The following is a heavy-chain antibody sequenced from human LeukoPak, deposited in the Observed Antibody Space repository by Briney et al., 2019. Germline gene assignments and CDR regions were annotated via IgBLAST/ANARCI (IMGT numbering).Heavy chain of an antibody. J-gene: IGHJ4*02. CDR3: ARQLGTGRWTFDS. V-gene: IGHV4-39*01. CDR2: IYYFGNT. D-gene: IGHD2-8*02. CDR1: GGSISSSDYW. Sequence: SETLSLTCTVSGGSISSSDYWWGCICQPPGKGLEWIGSIYYFGNTHYNPSLKSRVTMSVDTSKNQFSLKLTSVTASDTALYYCARQLGTGRWTFDSWGQGTLVTVSS.